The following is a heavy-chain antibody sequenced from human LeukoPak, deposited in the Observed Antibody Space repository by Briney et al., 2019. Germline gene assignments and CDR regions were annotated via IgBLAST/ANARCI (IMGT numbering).Heavy chain of an antibody. J-gene: IGHJ4*02. V-gene: IGHV3-48*03. CDR2: ISSSGSTI. Sequence: GSLRLSCAASGFTFSSYEMNWVRQAPGKGLEWVSYISSSGSTIYYADSVKGRFTICRDNAKNSLYLQMNSLRAEDTAVYYCARDPRGITALVDYFDYWGQGTLVTVSS. CDR1: GFTFSSYE. CDR3: ARDPRGITALVDYFDY. D-gene: IGHD5-18*01.